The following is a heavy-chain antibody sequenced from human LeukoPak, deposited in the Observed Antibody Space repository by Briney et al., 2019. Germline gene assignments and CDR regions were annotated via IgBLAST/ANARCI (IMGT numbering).Heavy chain of an antibody. D-gene: IGHD7-27*01. Sequence: ASVKVSCKASGGTFSSYAISWVRQAPGQGLEWMGRVNSNSAVAESEEKFQGRVTVTRDTSIRTVYMELFRLTSDDTAIYYCARDLSSTPHWELDYWGQGTLSPSPQ. CDR2: VNSNSAVA. V-gene: IGHV1-2*06. J-gene: IGHJ4*02. CDR3: ARDLSSTPHWELDY. CDR1: GGTFSSYA.